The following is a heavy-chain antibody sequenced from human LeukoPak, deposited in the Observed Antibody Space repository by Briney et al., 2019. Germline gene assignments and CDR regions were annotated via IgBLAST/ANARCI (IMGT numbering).Heavy chain of an antibody. V-gene: IGHV3-23*01. J-gene: IGHJ4*02. D-gene: IGHD6-19*01. CDR1: GFTFSSYA. Sequence: PGGSLRLSCAASGFTFSSYAMSWVRQAPGKGLEWVSAISGSGGSTYYADSVKGRFTISRDNSKNTLYLQMNSLRAEDTAVYYCAKDRSRSSGWSAFDYWGQGTLVTVSS. CDR3: AKDRSRSSGWSAFDY. CDR2: ISGSGGST.